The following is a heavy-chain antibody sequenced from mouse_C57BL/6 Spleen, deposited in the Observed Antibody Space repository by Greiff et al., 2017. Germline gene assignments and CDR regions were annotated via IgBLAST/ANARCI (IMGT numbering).Heavy chain of an antibody. V-gene: IGHV1-82*01. Sequence: LVEPGASVKISCKASGYAFSSSWMNWVKQRPGKGLEWIGRIYPGDGDTNYNGKFKGKATLTADKSSSTAYMQLSSLTSEDSAVYYCAREVITTIVAWDYFDYWGQGTTLTVSS. J-gene: IGHJ2*01. CDR3: AREVITTIVAWDYFDY. CDR2: IYPGDGDT. CDR1: GYAFSSSW. D-gene: IGHD1-1*01.